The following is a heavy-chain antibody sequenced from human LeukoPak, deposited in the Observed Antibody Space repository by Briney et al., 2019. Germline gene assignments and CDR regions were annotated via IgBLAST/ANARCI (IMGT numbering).Heavy chain of an antibody. V-gene: IGHV3-74*01. CDR2: INSDGSST. CDR1: GFTFSSYW. J-gene: IGHJ4*02. D-gene: IGHD1-26*01. CDR3: ARDTGIVGATNSFDY. Sequence: GGSLRLSCTASGFTFSSYWMHWVRQAPGKGLVWVSRINSDGSSTSYADSVKGRFTISRDNAKNTLYLQMNSLRAEDTAVYYCARDTGIVGATNSFDYWGQGTLVTVSS.